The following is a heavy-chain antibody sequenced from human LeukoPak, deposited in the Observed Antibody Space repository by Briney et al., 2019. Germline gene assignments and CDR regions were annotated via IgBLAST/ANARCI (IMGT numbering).Heavy chain of an antibody. Sequence: SETLSLTCAVSGGSISSGGYSWSWIRQPPGKGLEWIGYIYHSGSTYYNPSLKSRVTISVDRSKNQFSLKLSSVTAADTAEYYCARGVPAAIDYWGQGTLVTVSS. J-gene: IGHJ4*02. V-gene: IGHV4-30-2*01. D-gene: IGHD2-2*01. CDR3: ARGVPAAIDY. CDR1: GGSISSGGYS. CDR2: IYHSGST.